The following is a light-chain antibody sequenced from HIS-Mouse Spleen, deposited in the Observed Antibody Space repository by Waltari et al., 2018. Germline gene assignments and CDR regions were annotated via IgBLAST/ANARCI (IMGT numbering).Light chain of an antibody. Sequence: SYELTQPPSVSVSPGQTARITCSGDALPKKYAYWYQQKAGQAPVLVIYEDSKRPPWIPERVDGYSSGTMVTVTISGAQVEDEADYYCYSTDSSGNHRVFGGGTKLTVL. CDR2: EDS. J-gene: IGLJ2*01. CDR3: YSTDSSGNHRV. V-gene: IGLV3-10*01. CDR1: ALPKKY.